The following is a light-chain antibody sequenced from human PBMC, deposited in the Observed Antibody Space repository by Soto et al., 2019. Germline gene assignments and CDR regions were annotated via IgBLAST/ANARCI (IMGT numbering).Light chain of an antibody. CDR2: HAS. CDR3: QQVESYPTT. CDR1: QDIGTY. J-gene: IGKJ5*01. Sequence: IPLTQSPSSLSATVGDRVTLTCRASQDIGTYLAWYQQKPGKAPKVLIYHASTLQSGVPSRFSGSASRIDFTLTISSLQTEDFAPYYWQQVESYPTTFGRGTRLDIK. V-gene: IGKV1-9*01.